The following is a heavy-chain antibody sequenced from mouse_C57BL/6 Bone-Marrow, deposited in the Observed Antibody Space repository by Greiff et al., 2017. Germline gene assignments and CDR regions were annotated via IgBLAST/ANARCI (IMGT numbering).Heavy chain of an antibody. CDR3: ARLGTAWSFYYGNYFCY. CDR1: GYAFSSSW. J-gene: IGHJ2*01. Sequence: QVQLQQSGPELVKPGASVKISCKASGYAFSSSWMNWVKQRPGKGLEWIGRIYPGDGDTNYNGKFKGKATLTADKSSSTAYMQLSSLTSEDSAVSFCARLGTAWSFYYGNYFCYWGQGTTLTVSS. CDR2: IYPGDGDT. D-gene: IGHD2-1*01. V-gene: IGHV1-82*01.